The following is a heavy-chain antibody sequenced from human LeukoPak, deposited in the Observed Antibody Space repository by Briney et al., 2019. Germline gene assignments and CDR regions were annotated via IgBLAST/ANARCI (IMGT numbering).Heavy chain of an antibody. V-gene: IGHV1-2*02. D-gene: IGHD2/OR15-2a*01. Sequence: ASVKVSCKASGYTFTGDQIYWLRQAPGQGLEWVGWIKPSSGDTLYEQKFQGRVTMTRDKTISSAYMELSSLRSDDTAVYYCARKSAGFLTAWGQGTLVTVSS. CDR3: ARKSAGFLTA. J-gene: IGHJ5*02. CDR1: GYTFTGDQ. CDR2: IKPSSGDT.